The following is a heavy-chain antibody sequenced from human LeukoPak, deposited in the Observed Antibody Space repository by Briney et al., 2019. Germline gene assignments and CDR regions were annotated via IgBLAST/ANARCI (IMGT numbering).Heavy chain of an antibody. Sequence: RSSETLSLTCTVSGGSISSSSYYWGWIRQPPGKGLEWIGSIYYSGSTYYNPSLKSRVTISVDTSKNQFSLKLSSVTAADTAVYYCARGFKRGGVLLWFGEPLDTQHNWFDPWGQGTLVTVSS. V-gene: IGHV4-39*01. J-gene: IGHJ5*02. CDR2: IYYSGST. CDR1: GGSISSSSYY. CDR3: ARGFKRGGVLLWFGEPLDTQHNWFDP. D-gene: IGHD3-10*01.